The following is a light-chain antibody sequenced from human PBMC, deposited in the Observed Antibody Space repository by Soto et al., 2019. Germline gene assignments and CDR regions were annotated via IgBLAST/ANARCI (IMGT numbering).Light chain of an antibody. J-gene: IGKJ2*01. Sequence: DIQMTQSPSSLSASVGDRVTITCQASQDISNYLNWYQQKPGKAPKLLIYDASNLETGVPSRFSGSGSGTDFTFTITSLEPEDFAVYYCQRRGDWPLYTFGQGTKLEIK. CDR2: DAS. CDR3: QRRGDWPLYT. CDR1: QDISNY. V-gene: IGKV1-33*01.